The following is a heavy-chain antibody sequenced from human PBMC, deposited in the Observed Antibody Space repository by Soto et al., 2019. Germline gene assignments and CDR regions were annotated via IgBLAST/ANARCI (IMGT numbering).Heavy chain of an antibody. V-gene: IGHV4-4*02. D-gene: IGHD2-15*01. CDR1: SGSISSSNW. CDR3: ARHRGPYCSGGSCYSGWFDP. J-gene: IGHJ5*02. CDR2: IYHSGSA. Sequence: SETLSLTCAVSSGSISSSNWWSWVRQPPGKGLEWIGEIYHSGSAIYNPSLKSRVTISVDTSKNQFSLTLTSVTAADTALYFCARHRGPYCSGGSCYSGWFDPWGQGTLVTVSS.